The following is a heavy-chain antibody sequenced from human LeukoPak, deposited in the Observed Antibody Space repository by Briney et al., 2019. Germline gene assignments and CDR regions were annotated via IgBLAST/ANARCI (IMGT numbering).Heavy chain of an antibody. CDR3: ARVGRFGELLDAWEDYYYGMDV. V-gene: IGHV3-48*04. CDR2: ISSSGSTI. CDR1: GFTFSSYA. Sequence: GGSLRLSCAASGFTFSSYAMPWVRQAPGKGLEWVSYISSSGSTIYYADSVKGRFTISRDNAKNSLYLQMNSLRAEDTAVYYCARVGRFGELLDAWEDYYYGMDVWGQGTTVTVSS. J-gene: IGHJ6*02. D-gene: IGHD3-10*01.